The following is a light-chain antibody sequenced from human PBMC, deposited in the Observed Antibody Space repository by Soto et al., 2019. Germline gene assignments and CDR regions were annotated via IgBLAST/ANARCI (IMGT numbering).Light chain of an antibody. Sequence: EIVLTQSPGTLSLSPGERATLSCRASQSVSSTFLAWYQQKPGQAPRLLFYGAPTRATGIPDRFSGSGSGTDFTLTISRLEPEDFAVYYCQQYDSSRTFGQGTKVEMK. J-gene: IGKJ1*01. V-gene: IGKV3-20*01. CDR2: GAP. CDR3: QQYDSSRT. CDR1: QSVSSTF.